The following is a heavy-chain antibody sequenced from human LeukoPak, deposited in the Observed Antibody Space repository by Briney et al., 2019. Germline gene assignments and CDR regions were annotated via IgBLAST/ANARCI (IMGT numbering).Heavy chain of an antibody. CDR1: GFTFSDYG. D-gene: IGHD2-2*01. J-gene: IGHJ3*02. Sequence: GGSLRLSCAASGFTFSDYGIHWVRQAPGKGLEWVAVLSPHGNYEYYADSVQGRFTISRDDSKNTVYLQMNSLRDEDTAVYYCARDSTSGGNDAFDIWGQGTMVTVSS. CDR3: ARDSTSGGNDAFDI. V-gene: IGHV3-33*01. CDR2: LSPHGNYE.